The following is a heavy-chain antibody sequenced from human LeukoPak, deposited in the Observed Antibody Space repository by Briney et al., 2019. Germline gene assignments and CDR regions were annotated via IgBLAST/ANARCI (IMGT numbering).Heavy chain of an antibody. D-gene: IGHD7-27*01. CDR3: ARAATGGLDY. V-gene: IGHV4-31*03. Sequence: SETLSFTCTVSGGSISSGGYYWSWIRQHPGKGLEWIGYIYYSGSTYYNPSLKSRVTISVDTSKNQFSLKLSSVTAADTAVYYCARAATGGLDYWGQGTLVTVSS. CDR2: IYYSGST. CDR1: GGSISSGGYY. J-gene: IGHJ4*02.